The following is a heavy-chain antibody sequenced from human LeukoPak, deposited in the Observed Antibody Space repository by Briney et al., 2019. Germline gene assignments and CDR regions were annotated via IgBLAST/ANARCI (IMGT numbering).Heavy chain of an antibody. V-gene: IGHV1-8*03. J-gene: IGHJ6*03. CDR3: ARGRGYAHYYYYYMDV. CDR1: GYTFTSYD. D-gene: IGHD5-12*01. Sequence: ASVKVSCKASGYTFTSYDINWVRQATGQGLEWMEWMNPNSGNTGYAQKFQGRVTITRNTSISTAYMELSSLRSEDTAVYYCARGRGYAHYYYYYMDVWGKGTTVTISS. CDR2: MNPNSGNT.